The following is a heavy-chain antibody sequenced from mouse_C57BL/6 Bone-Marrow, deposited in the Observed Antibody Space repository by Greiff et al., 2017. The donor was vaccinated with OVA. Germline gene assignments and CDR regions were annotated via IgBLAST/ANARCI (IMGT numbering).Heavy chain of an antibody. CDR2: ISDGGSYT. V-gene: IGHV5-4*01. CDR3: ARASTLSLGAMDY. CDR1: GFTFSSYA. D-gene: IGHD1-1*01. J-gene: IGHJ4*01. Sequence: EVQRVESGGGLVKPGGSLKLSCAASGFTFSSYAMSWVRQTPEKRLEWVATISDGGSYTYYPDNVKGRFTISRDNAKNNLYLQMSHLKSEDTAMYYCARASTLSLGAMDYWGQGTSVTVSS.